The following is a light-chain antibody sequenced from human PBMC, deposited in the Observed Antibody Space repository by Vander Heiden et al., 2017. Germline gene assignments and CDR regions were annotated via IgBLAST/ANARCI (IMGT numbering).Light chain of an antibody. Sequence: QTVVTQEPSLTVSPGGTVTPTCASSTGAVTSGYSPNWLQQKPGQAPTALIYSTSNKHSGTPARFSGSLLGGKAALTLSGVQPEDEAEYYCLLYYGGAYVFGTGTKVTVL. CDR2: STS. V-gene: IGLV7-43*01. CDR1: TGAVTSGYS. J-gene: IGLJ1*01. CDR3: LLYYGGAYV.